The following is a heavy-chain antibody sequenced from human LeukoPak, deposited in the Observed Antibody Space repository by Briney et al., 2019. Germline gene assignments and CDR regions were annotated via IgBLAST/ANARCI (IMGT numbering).Heavy chain of an antibody. V-gene: IGHV1-2*02. CDR2: INPNSGGT. J-gene: IGHJ4*02. CDR3: ARGSDDFWSGYSPSY. CDR1: GYTFTGYY. D-gene: IGHD3-3*01. Sequence: PGASVKVSCKASGYTFTGYYMHWVRQAPGQGLEWMGWINPNSGGTNYAQKFQGRVTMTRDTSISTAYMELSRLRSDDTPVYYCARGSDDFWSGYSPSYWGQGTLVTVSS.